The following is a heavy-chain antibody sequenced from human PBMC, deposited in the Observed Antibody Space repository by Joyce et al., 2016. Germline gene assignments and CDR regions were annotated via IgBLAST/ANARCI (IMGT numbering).Heavy chain of an antibody. Sequence: EVQLLESGGGLVQPGGSLRLSCAASGFTCSSYAVTWVRQAPGKGLEWVSAISGSGGSTYYADSVKGRFTISRDNSKNTLYLQMNSLRAEDTAVYYCAKAVMYYYDSSGYYFDYWGQGTLVTVSS. CDR1: GFTCSSYA. V-gene: IGHV3-23*01. CDR3: AKAVMYYYDSSGYYFDY. D-gene: IGHD3-22*01. CDR2: ISGSGGST. J-gene: IGHJ4*02.